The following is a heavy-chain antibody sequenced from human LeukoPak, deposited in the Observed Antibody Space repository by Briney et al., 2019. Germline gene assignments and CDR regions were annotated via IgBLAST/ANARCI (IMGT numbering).Heavy chain of an antibody. CDR1: GFSFSNYG. CDR2: IWYDGVNK. D-gene: IGHD5-12*01. Sequence: SGGSLRLSCAASGFSFSNYGMHWVRQAPGKGLEWVAVIWYDGVNKYYADSVKGRFTISRDMPKNTLYLQMNSLRAGDTAVYYCAREGIVATLDYWGQGTLVTVSS. J-gene: IGHJ4*02. V-gene: IGHV3-33*01. CDR3: AREGIVATLDY.